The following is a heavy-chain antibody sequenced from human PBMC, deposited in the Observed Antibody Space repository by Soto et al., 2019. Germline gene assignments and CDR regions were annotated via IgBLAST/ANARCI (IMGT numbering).Heavy chain of an antibody. CDR2: ISYDGSNK. D-gene: IGHD5-18*01. V-gene: IGHV3-30*03. Sequence: QVQLVESGGGVVQPGRSLRLSCAASGFTFSSYGMHWVRQAPGKGLEWVAVISYDGSNKYYADSVKGRFTISRDNSKNTLYLQMNSLRAEDTAVYYCASQEVDTAMVTPYYYDYYGMDVW. CDR3: ASQEVDTAMVTPYYYDYYGMDV. J-gene: IGHJ6*01. CDR1: GFTFSSYG.